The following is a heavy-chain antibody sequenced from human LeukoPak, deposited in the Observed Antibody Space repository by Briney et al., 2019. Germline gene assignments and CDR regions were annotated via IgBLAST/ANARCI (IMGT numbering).Heavy chain of an antibody. V-gene: IGHV3-7*03. D-gene: IGHD2-15*01. Sequence: GGSLRLSCAAPGFTFSSYWMSWVRQAPGKGLEWVANIKQDGSEKYYVDSVKGRFTISRDNAKNSLYLQMNSLRAEDTAVYYCARTQKWWSRGMDVWGQGTTVTVSS. CDR3: ARTQKWWSRGMDV. CDR1: GFTFSSYW. CDR2: IKQDGSEK. J-gene: IGHJ6*02.